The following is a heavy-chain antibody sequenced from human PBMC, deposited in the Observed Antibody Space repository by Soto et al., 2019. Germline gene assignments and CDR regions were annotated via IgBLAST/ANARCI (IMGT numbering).Heavy chain of an antibody. CDR3: ARTDTGGTYFDY. CDR1: GFTFSEFD. Sequence: QVHLVESGGGVVQPGMSLSLSCADSGFTFSEFDMHWVRQAPGKGLEWVALISYLGTKTDYADSVKGRFTISRDNFQKTVSLQMESLRAEDSAVYFCARTDTGGTYFDYWGRGTLVTVSS. J-gene: IGHJ4*02. V-gene: IGHV3-33*08. CDR2: ISYLGTKT. D-gene: IGHD1-1*01.